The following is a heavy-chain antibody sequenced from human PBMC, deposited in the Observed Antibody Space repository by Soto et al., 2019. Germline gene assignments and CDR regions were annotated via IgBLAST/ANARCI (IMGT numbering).Heavy chain of an antibody. CDR1: SGSISSSNW. CDR2: IYHSGST. D-gene: IGHD6-19*01. Sequence: SETLSLTCAVSSGSISSSNWWSWVRQPPGKGLEWIGEIYHSGSTNYNPSLKSRVTISVDKSKNQFSLKLSSVTAADTAVYYCARDPVAVAGNRFDYWGQGTLVTVSS. V-gene: IGHV4-4*02. J-gene: IGHJ4*02. CDR3: ARDPVAVAGNRFDY.